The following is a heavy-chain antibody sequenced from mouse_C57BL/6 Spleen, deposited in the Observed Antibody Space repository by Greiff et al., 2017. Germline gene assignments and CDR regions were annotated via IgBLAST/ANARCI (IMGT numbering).Heavy chain of an antibody. V-gene: IGHV1-80*01. CDR3: AREGAYYSNRGYFDV. Sequence: QVQLKESGAELVKPGASVKISCKASGYAFSSYWMNWVKQRPGKGLEWIGQIYPGDGDTNYNGKFKGKATLTADKSSSTAYMQLSSLTSEDSAVYFCAREGAYYSNRGYFDVWGTGTTVTVSS. CDR1: GYAFSSYW. J-gene: IGHJ1*03. CDR2: IYPGDGDT. D-gene: IGHD2-5*01.